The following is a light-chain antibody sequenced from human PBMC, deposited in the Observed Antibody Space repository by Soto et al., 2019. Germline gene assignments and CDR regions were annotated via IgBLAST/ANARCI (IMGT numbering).Light chain of an antibody. CDR1: QSITKY. Sequence: EIVLTQSPGTLSLSPGERATLSCRASQSITKYLAWYQQRPGQSPRLLIYGASSRATGVPDRFSGGGSATDFTLTVSRLETEDFAVYYCKQYSGSPRTFGQGTK. V-gene: IGKV3-20*01. J-gene: IGKJ2*01. CDR2: GAS. CDR3: KQYSGSPRT.